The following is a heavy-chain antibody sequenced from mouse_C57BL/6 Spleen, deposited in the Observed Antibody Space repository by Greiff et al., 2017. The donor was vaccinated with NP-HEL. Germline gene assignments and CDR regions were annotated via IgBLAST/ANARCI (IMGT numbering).Heavy chain of an antibody. J-gene: IGHJ1*03. V-gene: IGHV5-4*01. CDR2: ISDGGSYT. Sequence: EVQRVESGGGLVKPGGSLKLSCAASGFTFSSYAMSWVRQTPEKRLEWVATISDGGSYTYYPDNVKGRFTISRDNAKNNLYLQMSHLKSEDTAMYYCARGDYGSSPLGYFDVWGTGTTVTVSS. CDR1: GFTFSSYA. D-gene: IGHD1-1*01. CDR3: ARGDYGSSPLGYFDV.